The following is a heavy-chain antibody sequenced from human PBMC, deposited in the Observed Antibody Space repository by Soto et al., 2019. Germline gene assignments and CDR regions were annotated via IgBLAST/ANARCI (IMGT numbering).Heavy chain of an antibody. Sequence: ASVKVSCKTSGYTFTGYYLNCVRQPPGRGLEWVGWINPKTGDTNNAQKFQGSVTMTTDTSISTGYMELSGLKSDDTDVYYCVTSDHLVRWGQGTRVTVSS. CDR2: INPKTGDT. D-gene: IGHD6-6*01. CDR1: GYTFTGYY. CDR3: VTSDHLVR. J-gene: IGHJ4*02. V-gene: IGHV1-2*02.